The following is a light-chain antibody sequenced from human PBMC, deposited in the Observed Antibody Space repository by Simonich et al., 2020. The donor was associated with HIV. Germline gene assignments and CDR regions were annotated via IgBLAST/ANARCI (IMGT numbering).Light chain of an antibody. V-gene: IGLV3-19*01. CDR1: SLRTYY. CDR3: NSRDISGSHLV. J-gene: IGLJ1*01. Sequence: SSELTQDPAVSVALGQTVRITCQGDSLRTYYTSWYQQKPGQAPILVIYGQNYRPSGIPDRFSVSSSGNTASLTITGAQAEEEADYYCNSRDISGSHLVFGTGTKVTVL. CDR2: GQN.